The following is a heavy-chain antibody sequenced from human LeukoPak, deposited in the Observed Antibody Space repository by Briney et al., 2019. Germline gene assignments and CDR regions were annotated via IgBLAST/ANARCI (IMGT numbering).Heavy chain of an antibody. D-gene: IGHD3-22*01. J-gene: IGHJ4*02. Sequence: SETLSLTCTVSGGSISSYYWNWIRQPPGKGPEWIGCISDTGSTKYNPAFKSRVTISVDTSKNQFSLKLTSVTAADTAVYFCATGYYEPFEKWGQGTLVSVSS. CDR2: ISDTGST. CDR3: ATGYYEPFEK. CDR1: GGSISSYY. V-gene: IGHV4-59*01.